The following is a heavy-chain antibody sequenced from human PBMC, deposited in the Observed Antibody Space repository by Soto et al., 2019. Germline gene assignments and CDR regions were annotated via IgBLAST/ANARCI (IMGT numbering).Heavy chain of an antibody. D-gene: IGHD6-19*01. CDR2: INSDGSST. CDR3: ARVFSGWDAFDI. J-gene: IGHJ3*02. CDR1: GFTFSSYW. Sequence: GGSLRLSCAASGFTFSSYWMHWVRQAPGKGLVWVSRINSDGSSTSYADSVKGRFTISRDNAKNTLYLQMNSLRAEDTAVYYCARVFSGWDAFDIWGQGTMVTVSS. V-gene: IGHV3-74*01.